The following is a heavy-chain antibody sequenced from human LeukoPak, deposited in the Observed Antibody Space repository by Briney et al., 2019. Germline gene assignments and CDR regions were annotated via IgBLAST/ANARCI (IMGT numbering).Heavy chain of an antibody. Sequence: PSETLSLTCAVYGGSFSGYYWSWIRQPPGKGLEWIGEINHSGSTNYNPSLKSRVTISVDTSKNQFSLKLSSVTAADTAVYYCARAARYGDYSYYYYYYMDVWGKGTTVTVSS. CDR3: ARAARYGDYSYYYYYYMDV. D-gene: IGHD4-17*01. V-gene: IGHV4-34*01. CDR2: INHSGST. CDR1: GGSFSGYY. J-gene: IGHJ6*03.